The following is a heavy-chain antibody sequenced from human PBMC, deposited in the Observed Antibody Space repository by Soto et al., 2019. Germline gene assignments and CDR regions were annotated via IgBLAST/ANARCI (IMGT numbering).Heavy chain of an antibody. CDR1: GGPISSSS. J-gene: IGHJ4*02. CDR3: AKDGTSWLY. Sequence: PSETLSLTCTVSGGPISSSSWSWIRQPPGKGLEWIGYISYSGSANYNPSLKSRVTMSVETSKNQFSLKLSSVTAADTAVYYCAKDGTSWLYWGQGTLVTVSS. V-gene: IGHV4-59*01. CDR2: ISYSGSA. D-gene: IGHD6-13*01.